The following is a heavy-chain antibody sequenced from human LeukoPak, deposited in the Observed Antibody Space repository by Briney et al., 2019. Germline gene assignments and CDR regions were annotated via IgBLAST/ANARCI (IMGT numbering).Heavy chain of an antibody. CDR1: GYTFTSYG. D-gene: IGHD2-2*01. Sequence: ASVKVSCKASGYTFTSYGISWVRQAPGQGLEWMGWISAYNGNTNYAQKLQGRVTMTTDTSTSTAYMELRSLRSDDTAVYYCARVEHCSSTSCTDFDPWGQGTLVTVSS. J-gene: IGHJ5*02. CDR3: ARVEHCSSTSCTDFDP. V-gene: IGHV1-18*01. CDR2: ISAYNGNT.